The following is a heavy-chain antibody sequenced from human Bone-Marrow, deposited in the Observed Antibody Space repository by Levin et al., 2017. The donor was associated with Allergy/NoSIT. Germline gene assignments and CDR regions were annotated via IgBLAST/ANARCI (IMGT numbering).Heavy chain of an antibody. J-gene: IGHJ4*02. D-gene: IGHD1-14*01. CDR3: ARGTAPVDNPAFDH. V-gene: IGHV5-51*01. CDR1: GYTFTNYW. CDR2: TYPGHSAT. Sequence: KAGESLKISCQTSGYTFTNYWIGWVRQMPGKGLEWMGITYPGHSATRYSPSFQGQVTISADESISTAYLQWYSLNPSDTAMYYCARGTAPVDNPAFDHWGQGTPLTVSS.